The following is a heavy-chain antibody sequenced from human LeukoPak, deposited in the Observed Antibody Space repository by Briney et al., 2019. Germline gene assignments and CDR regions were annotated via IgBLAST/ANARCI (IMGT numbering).Heavy chain of an antibody. CDR3: ARIVRQDGGYLDL. Sequence: SETLSLTCTVSAVSISDYYWTWIRQPPGKGLEWIGYTSYSGSSNYKSSLKSRGSMSADTSNRQFSLTLTSVTAADTAVYYCARIVRQDGGYLDLWGRGSLVTVYS. J-gene: IGHJ2*01. CDR1: AVSISDYY. D-gene: IGHD3-16*02. CDR2: TSYSGSS. V-gene: IGHV4-59*08.